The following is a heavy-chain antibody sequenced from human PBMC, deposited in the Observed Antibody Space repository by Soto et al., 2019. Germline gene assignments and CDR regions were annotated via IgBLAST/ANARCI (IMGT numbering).Heavy chain of an antibody. CDR1: GYTFTSYG. D-gene: IGHD3-10*01. Sequence: ASVKVSCKASGYTFTSYGISWVRQAPGQGLEWMGWISAYNGNTNYAQKLQGRVTMTTDTSTSTAYMELWSLRSDDTAVYYCARDVTMVRGVILTPFDSWGQGTLVTVSS. J-gene: IGHJ4*02. CDR3: ARDVTMVRGVILTPFDS. V-gene: IGHV1-18*01. CDR2: ISAYNGNT.